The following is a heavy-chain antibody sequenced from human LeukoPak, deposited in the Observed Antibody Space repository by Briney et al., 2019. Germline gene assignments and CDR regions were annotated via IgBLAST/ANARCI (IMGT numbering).Heavy chain of an antibody. Sequence: SETLPLTCAVYGGSFSGYYWSWLRQPPGKGLEWIGEINHSGSTNYNPSLKSRVTISVDTSKNQFSLKLSSVTAADTAVYYCARDVLRYFDWPSYYFDYWGQGTLVTVSS. CDR1: GGSFSGYY. CDR2: INHSGST. V-gene: IGHV4-34*01. CDR3: ARDVLRYFDWPSYYFDY. D-gene: IGHD3-9*01. J-gene: IGHJ4*02.